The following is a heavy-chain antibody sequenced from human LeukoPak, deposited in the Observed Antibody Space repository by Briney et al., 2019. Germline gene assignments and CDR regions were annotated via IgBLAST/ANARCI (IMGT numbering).Heavy chain of an antibody. Sequence: ASVKVSCKASGYTFTSYAMHWVRQAPGQRLEWMGWTNAGNGNTKYSQKFQGRVTINRDTSASTAYMELSSLRSEDTAVYYCAGSGNYSLDYWGQGTLVTVSS. V-gene: IGHV1-3*01. J-gene: IGHJ4*02. CDR3: AGSGNYSLDY. D-gene: IGHD1-26*01. CDR1: GYTFTSYA. CDR2: TNAGNGNT.